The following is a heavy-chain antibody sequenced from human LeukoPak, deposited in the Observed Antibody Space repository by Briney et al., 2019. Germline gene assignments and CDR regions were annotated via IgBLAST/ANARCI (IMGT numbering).Heavy chain of an antibody. D-gene: IGHD6-13*01. CDR3: AKGYCSNCLRDFDY. CDR1: GFTFSNYH. V-gene: IGHV3-23*01. Sequence: GGSLRLSCAASGFTFSNYHMNWVRQAPGKGLECVSYITNSGSSTYYADSVKGRFTISRDNSKNTLYLQMNSLRAEDTAVCHCAKGYCSNCLRDFDYWGQGTLVTVSS. J-gene: IGHJ4*02. CDR2: ITNSGSST.